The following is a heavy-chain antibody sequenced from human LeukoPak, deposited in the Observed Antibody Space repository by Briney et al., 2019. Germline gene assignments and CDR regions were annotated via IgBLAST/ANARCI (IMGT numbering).Heavy chain of an antibody. Sequence: PGGSLRLSCAASEFTYGMNWVRQAPGKGLEWVSTISSSGSSTYYPDSVKGRFTISRDNSKNTLYLQMNSLRAEDTAIYYCAKDLPSSHWGQGTLVTVSS. V-gene: IGHV3-23*01. CDR1: EFTYG. J-gene: IGHJ4*02. CDR3: AKDLPSSH. CDR2: ISSSGSST.